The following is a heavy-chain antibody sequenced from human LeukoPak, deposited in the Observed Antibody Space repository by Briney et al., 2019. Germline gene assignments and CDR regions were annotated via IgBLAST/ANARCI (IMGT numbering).Heavy chain of an antibody. CDR1: GFTFSSHW. V-gene: IGHV4-4*02. J-gene: IGHJ5*02. CDR3: ARDWDGRDSDRSGYYPRWFDP. Sequence: GSLRLSCAVSGFTFSSHWMSWVRQPPGKGLEWIGEVYYTGNTHYNPSLQSRVTISVDKSKNQFSLDLSSVTAADTAVYYCARDWDGRDSDRSGYYPRWFDPWGQGTLVTVSS. D-gene: IGHD3-22*01. CDR2: VYYTGNT.